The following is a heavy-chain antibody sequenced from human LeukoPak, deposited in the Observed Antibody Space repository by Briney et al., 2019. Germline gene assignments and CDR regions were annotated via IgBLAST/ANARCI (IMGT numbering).Heavy chain of an antibody. CDR2: IYASSSK. V-gene: IGHV3-53*01. CDR1: GFNVDTNY. CDR3: ARDRVTPGVAVTGSDC. J-gene: IGHJ4*02. D-gene: IGHD6-19*01. Sequence: GGSLRLSCAASGFNVDTNYMSWVRQAPGKGLEWVSVIYASSSKFYADSVKGRFTISRDSSKNTLYLQMNSLRAEDTAVYYCARDRVTPGVAVTGSDCWGQGALVTVSS.